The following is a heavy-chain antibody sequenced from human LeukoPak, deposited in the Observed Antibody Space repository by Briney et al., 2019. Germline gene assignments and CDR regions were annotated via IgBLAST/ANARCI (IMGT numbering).Heavy chain of an antibody. J-gene: IGHJ4*02. Sequence: GGPLRLSCTASGFTFGDYAMSWVRQAPGKGLEWVGFIRSKAYGGTTEYAASVKGRFTIAYLQMNSLKTEDTAVYYCTRDSPRTRSPHGYWGQGTLVTVSS. V-gene: IGHV3-49*04. CDR2: IRSKAYGGTT. CDR3: TRDSPRTRSPHGY. CDR1: GFTFGDYA. D-gene: IGHD1-1*01.